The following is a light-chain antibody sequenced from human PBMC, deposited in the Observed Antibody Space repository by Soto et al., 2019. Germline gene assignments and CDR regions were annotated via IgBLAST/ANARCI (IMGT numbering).Light chain of an antibody. CDR1: RSNIGSNT. V-gene: IGLV1-44*01. Sequence: QAVVTQPPSASGTPGQRVTISCSGTRSNIGSNTVHWYQQLPGTAPKLLIYSHNERPSGVPDRFSGSKSGTSASLAISGLQSEDEADYYCAAWDDSLNGPVFGGGTQLTVL. J-gene: IGLJ3*02. CDR2: SHN. CDR3: AAWDDSLNGPV.